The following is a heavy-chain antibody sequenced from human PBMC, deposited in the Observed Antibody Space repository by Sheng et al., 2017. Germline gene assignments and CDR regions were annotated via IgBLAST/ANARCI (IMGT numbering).Heavy chain of an antibody. CDR2: INHSGST. Sequence: QVQLQQWGAGLLKPSETLSITCAVYGGSFSGYYWSWIRQPPGKGLEWIGEINHSGSTNYNPSLKSRVTISVDTSKNQFSLKLSSVTAADTAVYYCARGRTGYPPGVLDYWGQGTLVTVSS. D-gene: IGHD3-9*01. CDR1: GGSFSGYY. CDR3: ARGRTGYPPGVLDY. V-gene: IGHV4-34*01. J-gene: IGHJ4*02.